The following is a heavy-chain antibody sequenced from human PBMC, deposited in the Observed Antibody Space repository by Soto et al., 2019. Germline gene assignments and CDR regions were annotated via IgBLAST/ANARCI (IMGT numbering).Heavy chain of an antibody. D-gene: IGHD6-19*01. Sequence: SETLSLTCTVSGGSVSSGNYYWSWIRQPPGKRLEWIGYIYYTGSTNYNPSLKSRVTISVDTSKNQFSLKLSSVTAADTAVYYCASYSSGWYDVSFWGQGTLVTVS. CDR1: GGSVSSGNYY. CDR3: ASYSSGWYDVSF. J-gene: IGHJ4*02. V-gene: IGHV4-61*01. CDR2: IYYTGST.